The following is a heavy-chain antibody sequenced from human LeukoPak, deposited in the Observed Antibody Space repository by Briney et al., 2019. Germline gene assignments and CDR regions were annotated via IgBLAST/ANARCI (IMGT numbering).Heavy chain of an antibody. V-gene: IGHV3-64D*06. CDR1: GFTFSSYA. CDR2: ISSNGGST. Sequence: GGSLRLSCSASGFTFSSYAMHWVRQAPGKGLEYVSAISSNGGSTYCADSVKGRFTISRDNSKNTLYLQMSSLRAEDTAVYYCAKDHPSSWDSDFQHWGQGTLVTVSS. J-gene: IGHJ1*01. CDR3: AKDHPSSWDSDFQH. D-gene: IGHD6-13*01.